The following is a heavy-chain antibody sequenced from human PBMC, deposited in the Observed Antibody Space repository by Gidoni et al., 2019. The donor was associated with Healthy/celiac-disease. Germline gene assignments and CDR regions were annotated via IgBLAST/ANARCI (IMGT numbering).Heavy chain of an antibody. CDR3: TADYGGNSVNDY. J-gene: IGHJ4*02. D-gene: IGHD4-17*01. V-gene: IGHV3-15*01. CDR2: IKSKTDGGTT. Sequence: EVQLVESGGGLVKPGGSLRLSCAASGFPFSNAWMSWVRQAPGKGLEWVGRIKSKTDGGTTDYAAPVKGRFTISRDDSKNTLYLQMNSLKTEDTAVYYCTADYGGNSVNDYWGQGTLVTVSS. CDR1: GFPFSNAW.